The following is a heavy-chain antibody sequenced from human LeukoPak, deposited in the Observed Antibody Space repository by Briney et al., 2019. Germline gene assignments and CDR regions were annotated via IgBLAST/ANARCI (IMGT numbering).Heavy chain of an antibody. CDR3: ARVPVTIFGVVIIYPRPDY. D-gene: IGHD3-3*01. J-gene: IGHJ4*02. Sequence: ASVKVSCKASGYTFTSYGISWVRQAPGQGLEWMGWISTYNGNTNYAQKLQGRVTMTTDTSTSTAYMELGSLRFDDTAVYYCARVPVTIFGVVIIYPRPDYWGQGTLVTVSS. CDR1: GYTFTSYG. V-gene: IGHV1-18*01. CDR2: ISTYNGNT.